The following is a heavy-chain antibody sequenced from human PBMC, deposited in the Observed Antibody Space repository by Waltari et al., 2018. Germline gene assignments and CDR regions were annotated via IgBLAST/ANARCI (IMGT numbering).Heavy chain of an antibody. V-gene: IGHV1-69*08. Sequence: QVQLVQSGAAVKKPGSSVKVSCKSYGGTFSRSAISWVRQAPGQVLEWMGRIIPSFGAAKCAQKFQGSVTSTADKSTRTAYRELSSLRSEDTAVSYGARDLYSIGLEYFQHWGQGTLVTVSS. J-gene: IGHJ1*01. CDR1: GGTFSRSA. CDR3: ARDLYSIGLEYFQH. CDR2: IIPSFGAA. D-gene: IGHD4-4*01.